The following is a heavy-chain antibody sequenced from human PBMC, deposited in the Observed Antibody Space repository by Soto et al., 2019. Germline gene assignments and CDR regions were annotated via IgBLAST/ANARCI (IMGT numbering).Heavy chain of an antibody. CDR1: GFIFSNYW. V-gene: IGHV3-7*01. J-gene: IGHJ4*02. Sequence: EVQVVESGGGLVQPGGSLRLSCAASGFIFSNYWMSWVRQAPGKGLEWVANIKQDGSEKHYVDSVKGRFTISRDNADNSLYLQMNSLRAEDTAVYYCAKNNLYCSSTNCFGFDYWGQGTLVTVSS. CDR3: AKNNLYCSSTNCFGFDY. D-gene: IGHD2-2*01. CDR2: IKQDGSEK.